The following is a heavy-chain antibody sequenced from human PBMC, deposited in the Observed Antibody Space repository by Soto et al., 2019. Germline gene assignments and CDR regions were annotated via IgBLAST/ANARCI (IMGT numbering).Heavy chain of an antibody. CDR1: GFTFGDYA. J-gene: IGHJ5*02. D-gene: IGHD2-15*01. CDR2: IRSKAYGGTT. Sequence: GGSLRLSCTASGFTFGDYAMSWFRQAPGKGLEWVGFIRSKAYGGTTEYAASVKGRFTISRDDSKSIAYLQMNSLKTEDTAVYYCTRPRVAALVNWFDPWGQGTLVTVSS. V-gene: IGHV3-49*03. CDR3: TRPRVAALVNWFDP.